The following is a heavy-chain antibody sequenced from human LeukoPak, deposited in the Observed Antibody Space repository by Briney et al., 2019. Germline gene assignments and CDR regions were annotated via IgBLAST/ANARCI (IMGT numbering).Heavy chain of an antibody. D-gene: IGHD3-10*01. J-gene: IGHJ4*02. V-gene: IGHV3-48*02. Sequence: GGSLRLSCAASGFTFGSHSMTWVRQAPGKGLEWVSYISSGSSSMYYADSVKGRFTISRDNAKNSLYLQVNSLRDEDTALYYCVRGGINMVRGVLDSWGQGTLVTVSS. CDR3: VRGGINMVRGVLDS. CDR1: GFTFGSHS. CDR2: ISSGSSSM.